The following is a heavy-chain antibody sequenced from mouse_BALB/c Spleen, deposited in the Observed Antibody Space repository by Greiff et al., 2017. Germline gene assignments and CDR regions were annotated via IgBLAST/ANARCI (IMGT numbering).Heavy chain of an antibody. J-gene: IGHJ3*01. CDR1: GFTFSSYA. D-gene: IGHD2-3*01. Sequence: EVQGVESGGGLVKPGGSLKLSCAASGFTFSSYAMSWVRQTPEKRLEWVATISSGGSYTYYPDSVKGRFTISRDNAKNTLYLQMSSLKSEDTAMYYCARHRDYDGYYVFAYWGQGTLVTVSA. CDR3: ARHRDYDGYYVFAY. V-gene: IGHV5-9-3*01. CDR2: ISSGGSYT.